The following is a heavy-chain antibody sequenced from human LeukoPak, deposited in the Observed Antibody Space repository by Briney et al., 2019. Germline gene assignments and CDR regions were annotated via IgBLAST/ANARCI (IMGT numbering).Heavy chain of an antibody. V-gene: IGHV4-39*01. J-gene: IGHJ6*02. CDR1: GGSISSSSYY. CDR3: ARQEWLVRRFYYYYGMDV. CDR2: IYYSGST. Sequence: SETLSLTCTVSGGSISSSSYYWGWIRQPPGKGLEWIGSIYYSGSTHYNPSLKSRVAISVDTSKNQFSLKLSSVTAADTAVYYCARQEWLVRRFYYYYGMDVWGQGTTVTVSS. D-gene: IGHD6-19*01.